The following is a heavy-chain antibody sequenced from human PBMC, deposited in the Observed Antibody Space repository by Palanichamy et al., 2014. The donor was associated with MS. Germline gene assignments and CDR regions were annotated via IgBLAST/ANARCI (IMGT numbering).Heavy chain of an antibody. CDR3: VTMENLVRATSGGHDAFDI. CDR1: GYTVAYRY. Sequence: QMQLVQSGAEVKKTGSSVKVSCKVSGYTVAYRYLHWVRQAPGQALEWMGWLTPFNDKTNYAQKFRDRLTITRDRSMSTVYMHLSSLGAEDSAMYYCVTMENLVRATSGGHDAFDIWGRGTMVSVSS. D-gene: IGHD1-26*01. CDR2: LTPFNDKT. J-gene: IGHJ3*02. V-gene: IGHV1-45*02.